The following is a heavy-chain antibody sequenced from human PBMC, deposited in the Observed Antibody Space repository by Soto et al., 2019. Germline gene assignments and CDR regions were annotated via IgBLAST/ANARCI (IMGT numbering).Heavy chain of an antibody. CDR2: IYDDESA. J-gene: IGHJ5*02. D-gene: IGHD2-15*01. Sequence: SETLSLTCTVSGGSISSSYWSWIRQPPGKGLEWLAYIYDDESANYNPSLKSRATISLDMSKNQFSLKLTSVTAADTAVYYCARDKYCSGGSCRKNWFDPWGQGTLVTVSS. CDR3: ARDKYCSGGSCRKNWFDP. CDR1: GGSISSSY. V-gene: IGHV4-59*01.